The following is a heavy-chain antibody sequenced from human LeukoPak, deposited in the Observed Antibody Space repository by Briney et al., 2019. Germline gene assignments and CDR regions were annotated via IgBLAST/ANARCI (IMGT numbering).Heavy chain of an antibody. J-gene: IGHJ4*02. V-gene: IGHV4-30-2*01. Sequence: PSETLSLTCAVSGGSISSGGYSWSWIRQPPGKGLEWIGYIYHSGSTYYNPSLKSRVTISVDRSKNQFSLKLSSVTAAATAVYYCARARPSGSYYYFDYWGQGTLVTVSS. D-gene: IGHD1-26*01. CDR2: IYHSGST. CDR3: ARARPSGSYYYFDY. CDR1: GGSISSGGYS.